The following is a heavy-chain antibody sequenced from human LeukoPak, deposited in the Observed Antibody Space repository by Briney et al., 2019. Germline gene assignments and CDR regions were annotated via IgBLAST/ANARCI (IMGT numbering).Heavy chain of an antibody. CDR3: ARIYDFWSGYRPTDWFDP. D-gene: IGHD3-3*01. V-gene: IGHV4-61*02. J-gene: IGHJ5*02. Sequence: PSETLSLTCTVSGGSISSGSYYWSWIRQPAGKGLEWIGRIYTSGSTNYNPSLKSRVTISVDTSKNQFSLKLSSVTAADTAVYYCARIYDFWSGYRPTDWFDPWGQGTLVTVSS. CDR2: IYTSGST. CDR1: GGSISSGSYY.